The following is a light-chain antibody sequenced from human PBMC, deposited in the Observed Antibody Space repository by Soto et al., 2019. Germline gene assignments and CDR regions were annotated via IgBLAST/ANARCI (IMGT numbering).Light chain of an antibody. CDR3: AAWDDSLNGLV. V-gene: IGLV1-44*01. CDR1: SSNIGSNT. J-gene: IGLJ7*01. Sequence: QLVLIQPPSASGTPGQRVTISCSGSSSNIGSNTVNWYQQLPGTAPKLLIYSDKYRPSGVPDRFSGSKSGSSASLAISGLQSEDEADFYCAAWDDSLNGLVFGTGTQLTVL. CDR2: SDK.